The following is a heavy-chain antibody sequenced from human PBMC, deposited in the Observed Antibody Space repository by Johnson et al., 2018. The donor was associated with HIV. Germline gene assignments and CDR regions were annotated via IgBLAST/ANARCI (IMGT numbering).Heavy chain of an antibody. CDR2: INWNGYST. Sequence: VQLVESGGGVVRPGGSLRLSCAASGFTFDDYGMSWVRQAPGKGLEWVSGINWNGYSTTYADSVQGRFTISRDNAKNSLYLQMNSLRAEDTALYYCARSIVVVITDAFDIWGQGTMVTVSS. CDR3: ARSIVVVITDAFDI. D-gene: IGHD3-22*01. V-gene: IGHV3-20*04. J-gene: IGHJ3*02. CDR1: GFTFDDYG.